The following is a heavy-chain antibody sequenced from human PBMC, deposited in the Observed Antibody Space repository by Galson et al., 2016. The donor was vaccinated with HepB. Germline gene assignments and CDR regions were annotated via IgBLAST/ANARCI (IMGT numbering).Heavy chain of an antibody. Sequence: SVKVSCKASEDTLNSYYMHWVRQAPGEGPEWLGIIHPSGNSASYAQRFQGRVTMTSDTSTRTVYMELGNLRYDATAVYYCASGFDDHSYGMDVWGQGTTVTVSS. V-gene: IGHV1-46*02. CDR1: EDTLNSYY. CDR3: ASGFDDHSYGMDV. J-gene: IGHJ6*02. D-gene: IGHD3-10*01. CDR2: IHPSGNSA.